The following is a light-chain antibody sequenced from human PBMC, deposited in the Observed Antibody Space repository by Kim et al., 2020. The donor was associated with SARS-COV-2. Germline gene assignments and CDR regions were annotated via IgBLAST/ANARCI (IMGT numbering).Light chain of an antibody. V-gene: IGLV3-1*01. CDR3: QAWDSSTADVV. J-gene: IGLJ2*01. CDR2: QDS. CDR1: KLGDKY. Sequence: PGQTASIPCSGDKLGDKYSCWYQQKPGQSPVLVIYQDSKRPSGIPERFSGSNSGNTATLTISGTEAMDEADYYCQAWDSSTADVVFGGGTQLTVL.